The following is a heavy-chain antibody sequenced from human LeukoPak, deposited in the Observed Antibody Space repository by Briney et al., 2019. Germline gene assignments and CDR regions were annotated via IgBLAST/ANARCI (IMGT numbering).Heavy chain of an antibody. CDR2: IKKDGREK. J-gene: IGHJ4*02. Sequence: GGSLRLSCEASGFTFNNYWMSWVRQAPGKGLEWVANIKKDGREKYYVDSVKGRFTISRDNAKNSLYLQMNSLRAEDTAVYYCARDLYRIVVVPHYFDYWGQGTLVTVSS. D-gene: IGHD3-22*01. CDR3: ARDLYRIVVVPHYFDY. V-gene: IGHV3-7*01. CDR1: GFTFNNYW.